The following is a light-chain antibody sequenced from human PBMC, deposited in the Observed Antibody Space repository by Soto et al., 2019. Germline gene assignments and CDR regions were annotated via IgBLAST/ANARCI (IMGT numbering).Light chain of an antibody. CDR2: GAS. V-gene: IGKV3-20*01. CDR1: QSVNNY. J-gene: IGKJ1*01. Sequence: EIVLTQSPATLSLSPGERATLSCRASQSVNNYLAWYQQKPVQAPRLLIYGASSRAAGIPDRFSGSGSGTDFTLTISRLEPEDFAVYYCQQYWSAFPWTFGQGTKVDIK. CDR3: QQYWSAFPWT.